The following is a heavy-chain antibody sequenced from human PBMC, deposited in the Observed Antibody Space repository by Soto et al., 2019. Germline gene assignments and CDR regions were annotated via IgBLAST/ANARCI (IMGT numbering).Heavy chain of an antibody. D-gene: IGHD3-3*01. CDR2: IYPGDSES. CDR1: GYTFTSSW. Sequence: PWESLKISCKVSGYTFTSSWIAWVRQMPGKGLEWMGIIYPGDSESRYSPSFQGQVTMSADRSVNTVYLQWSRLKASDTAMYYCARRVAGGKFDPWGQGTLVPVYS. J-gene: IGHJ5*02. V-gene: IGHV5-51*01. CDR3: ARRVAGGKFDP.